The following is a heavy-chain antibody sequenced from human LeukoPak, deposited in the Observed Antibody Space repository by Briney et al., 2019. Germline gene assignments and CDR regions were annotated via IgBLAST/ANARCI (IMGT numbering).Heavy chain of an antibody. J-gene: IGHJ4*02. Sequence: GSLRLSFAASGFPFSSYSMNWVRQAPGKGLEWVSSISSSSSYIYYADSVKGRFTISRDNAKNSLYLQMNSLRAEDTAVYYCARVVELWFGELSDIDYWGQGTLVTVSS. CDR2: ISSSSSYI. CDR1: GFPFSSYS. CDR3: ARVVELWFGELSDIDY. D-gene: IGHD3-10*01. V-gene: IGHV3-21*01.